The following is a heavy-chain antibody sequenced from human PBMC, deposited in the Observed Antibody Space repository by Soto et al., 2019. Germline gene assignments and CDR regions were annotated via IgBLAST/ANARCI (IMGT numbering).Heavy chain of an antibody. J-gene: IGHJ4*02. CDR2: TSYDGSNN. D-gene: IGHD3-16*01. V-gene: IGHV3-33*05. CDR1: GFTFRRYV. Sequence: QVHLVESGGGVVQPGTSLRLSCGGSGFTFRRYVIHWVRQAPGKGLEWVALTSYDGSNNFYGDPVEGRFTISRDNSRTTVELQMDSLRLEDTARYYCARGWTPGGLEVWGKGTLVSVSS. CDR3: ARGWTPGGLEV.